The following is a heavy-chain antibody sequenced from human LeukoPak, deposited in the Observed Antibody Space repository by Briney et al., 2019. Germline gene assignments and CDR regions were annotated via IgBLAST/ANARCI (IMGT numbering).Heavy chain of an antibody. Sequence: GGSLRLSCAASGFTFSSFGMSWVRQAPGKGLEWVSAISSTGGTAYYADSVTGRFTVSRDNSKNTVDLQMNNLRVDDTAIYYCAKDHANTPVVTNWGQGILVSVSS. V-gene: IGHV3-23*01. J-gene: IGHJ4*02. CDR1: GFTFSSFG. D-gene: IGHD2-21*02. CDR3: AKDHANTPVVTN. CDR2: ISSTGGTA.